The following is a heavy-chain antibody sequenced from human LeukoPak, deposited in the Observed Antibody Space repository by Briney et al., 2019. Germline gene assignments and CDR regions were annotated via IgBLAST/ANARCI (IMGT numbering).Heavy chain of an antibody. V-gene: IGHV3-30*02. CDR3: ANFEGSSQAFHI. Sequence: PGGSLRLSCAASGFTFSTYGMHWVRQAPGKGLEWVASILYDGSKKFYDDSVKGRFSIYRDNSNYTLYLQMNSLRVEDTAVFYCANFEGSSQAFHIWGQGTLVTVSS. CDR1: GFTFSTYG. D-gene: IGHD6-13*01. CDR2: ILYDGSKK. J-gene: IGHJ3*02.